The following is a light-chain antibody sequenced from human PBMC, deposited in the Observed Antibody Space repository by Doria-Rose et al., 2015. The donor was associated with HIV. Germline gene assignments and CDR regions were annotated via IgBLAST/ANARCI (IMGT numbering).Light chain of an antibody. J-gene: IGKJ1*01. V-gene: IGKV3-20*01. CDR1: QSFSSTY. Sequence: EIVMTQSPGTLSLSPGERATLSCSASQSFSSTYLAWYQQNPGQAPSLLIYDGSTRATGIPDRFSASGSGTDFTLTINRLEPEDFALYYCHQYGTSWTFGQGTKVEI. CDR3: HQYGTSWT. CDR2: DGS.